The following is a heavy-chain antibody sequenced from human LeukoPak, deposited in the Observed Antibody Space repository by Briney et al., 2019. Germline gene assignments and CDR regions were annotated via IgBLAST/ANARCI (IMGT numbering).Heavy chain of an antibody. J-gene: IGHJ4*02. D-gene: IGHD2-15*01. V-gene: IGHV4-31*03. CDR1: GGSISSGGYY. Sequence: SETLSVTCTVSGGSISSGGYYWSWIRQHPGKGLEWIGYIYYSGSTYYNPSLKSRVTISVDTSKNQFSLKLSSVTAADTAVYYCARDGYCSGGSCYYFDYWGQGTLVTVSS. CDR3: ARDGYCSGGSCYYFDY. CDR2: IYYSGST.